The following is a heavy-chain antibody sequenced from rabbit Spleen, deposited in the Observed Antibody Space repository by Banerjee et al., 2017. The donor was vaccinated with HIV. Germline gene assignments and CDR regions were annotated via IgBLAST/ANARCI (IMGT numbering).Heavy chain of an antibody. J-gene: IGHJ4*01. CDR1: GFSFSNKAV. Sequence: QEQLVESGGGLVQPTGSLTLTCKASGFSFSNKAVMCWVRQAPGKGPERIGCIDSNSGSAYYASWVNGRFTISKTSSTTVTLQMTSLTAADTATYFCARDPYNYNYRAYFDLWGPGTLVTVS. D-gene: IGHD1-1*01. V-gene: IGHV1S45*01. CDR2: IDSNSGSA. CDR3: ARDPYNYNYRAYFDL.